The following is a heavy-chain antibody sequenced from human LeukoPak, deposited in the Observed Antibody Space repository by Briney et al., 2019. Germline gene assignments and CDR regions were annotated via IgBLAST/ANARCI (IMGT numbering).Heavy chain of an antibody. Sequence: ASVKVSCKASGYTFTSYDINWVRQATGQGPEWMGWMNPNSGNTGYAQKFQGRVTMTRNTSISTAYMELSSLRSEDTAVYYCARDQDYDILSGYYYFDYWGQGTLVTVSS. CDR2: MNPNSGNT. D-gene: IGHD3-9*01. J-gene: IGHJ4*02. CDR1: GYTFTSYD. V-gene: IGHV1-8*01. CDR3: ARDQDYDILSGYYYFDY.